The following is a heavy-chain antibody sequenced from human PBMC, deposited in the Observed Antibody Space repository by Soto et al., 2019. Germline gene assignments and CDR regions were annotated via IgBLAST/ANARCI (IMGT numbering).Heavy chain of an antibody. V-gene: IGHV4-39*01. J-gene: IGHJ6*03. D-gene: IGHD3-10*01. CDR2: IYYSGST. Sequence: SETLSLTCTVSGGSISSSSYYWGWIRQPPGKGLEWIGSIYYSGSTYYNPSLKSRVTISVDTSKNQFSLKLSSVTAADTAVYYCARGAFMVRGVIIPQSPDYYYYYYMDVWGKGTTVTVSS. CDR1: GGSISSSSYY. CDR3: ARGAFMVRGVIIPQSPDYYYYYYMDV.